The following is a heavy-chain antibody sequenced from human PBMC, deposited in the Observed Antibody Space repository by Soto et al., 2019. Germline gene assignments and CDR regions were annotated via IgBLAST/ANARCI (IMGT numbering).Heavy chain of an antibody. CDR1: GFTFSTYS. Sequence: GPLRLSCAASGFTFSTYSMNWVRQAPGKGLEWVSSISSSSGYIYYADSVKGRFTISRDDAKNSLSLQMNSLRAEDTAVYYCARVRSYSYGQGYGMDVWGQGTTVTVSS. CDR3: ARVRSYSYGQGYGMDV. V-gene: IGHV3-21*01. J-gene: IGHJ6*02. D-gene: IGHD5-18*01. CDR2: ISSSSGYI.